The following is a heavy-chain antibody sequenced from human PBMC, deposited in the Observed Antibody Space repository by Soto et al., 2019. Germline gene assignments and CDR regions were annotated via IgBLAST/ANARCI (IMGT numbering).Heavy chain of an antibody. Sequence: QVQLQESGPGLVKPSRTLSLTCTVSVGSISSGGYYWSWIRQHPGKGLEWIGYIYYSGSTYYNPSLKSRVTISVDSSKNPFSLKLSSVTAAHTAVYYCERGGNVVVPAVYDYWGQGTLVTVSS. CDR3: ERGGNVVVPAVYDY. D-gene: IGHD2-2*01. CDR2: IYYSGST. CDR1: VGSISSGGYY. J-gene: IGHJ4*02. V-gene: IGHV4-31*03.